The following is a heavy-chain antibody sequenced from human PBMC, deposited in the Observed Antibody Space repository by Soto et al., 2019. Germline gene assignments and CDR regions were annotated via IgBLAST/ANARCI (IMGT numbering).Heavy chain of an antibody. CDR3: ARVGIAVAGTWYFDY. Sequence: SETLSLTCTVSGGSISSYYWSWIRQPPGKGLEWIGYIYYSGSTNYNPSLKSRVTISVDTSKNQFSLKLSSVTAADTAVYYCARVGIAVAGTWYFDYWGQGTLVTVSS. J-gene: IGHJ4*02. CDR1: GGSISSYY. CDR2: IYYSGST. D-gene: IGHD6-19*01. V-gene: IGHV4-59*01.